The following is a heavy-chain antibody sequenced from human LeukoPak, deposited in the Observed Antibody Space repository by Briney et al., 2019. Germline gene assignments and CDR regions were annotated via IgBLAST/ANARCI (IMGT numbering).Heavy chain of an antibody. J-gene: IGHJ4*02. CDR3: ARAAGGSYCFDY. Sequence: PGGSLRLSCAASGFTFSSYAMHWVRQAPGKGLEWVAVISYDGSNKYYADSVKGRFTISRDNSKNTLYLQMNSLRAEDTAVYYCARAAGGSYCFDYWGQGTLVTVSS. V-gene: IGHV3-30*04. CDR2: ISYDGSNK. CDR1: GFTFSSYA. D-gene: IGHD1-26*01.